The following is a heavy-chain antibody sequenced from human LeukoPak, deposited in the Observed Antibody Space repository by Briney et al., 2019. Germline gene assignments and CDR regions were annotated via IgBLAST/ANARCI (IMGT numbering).Heavy chain of an antibody. CDR1: GGSISSYY. CDR3: LRVRVGGFDY. CDR2: IYTSGST. D-gene: IGHD1-26*01. V-gene: IGHV4-4*07. J-gene: IGHJ4*02. Sequence: SETLSLTCLVSGGSISSYYWSWLRQPAGKGLEWIGRIYTSGSTNYNPSLNSRVTMSVDPCKNQLYLKPGSVTAADTGVCYLLRVRVGGFDYWGQGTLVSVSS.